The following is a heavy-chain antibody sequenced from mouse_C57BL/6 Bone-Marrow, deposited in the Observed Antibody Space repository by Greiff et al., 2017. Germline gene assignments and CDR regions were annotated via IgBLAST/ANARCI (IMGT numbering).Heavy chain of an antibody. V-gene: IGHV1-55*01. CDR2: IYPTSGLT. CDR3: ARAGPLVRSFDY. CDR1: GYTFTSYW. Sequence: QVQLQQPGAELVTPGASVKMSCKASGYTFTSYWLTWVKQRPGPGLEWIGDIYPTSGLTNYNEKFKSKAILTVDTSSNTAYMQLSSLTSEDSAVFYCARAGPLVRSFDYWGQGTTLTVSS. J-gene: IGHJ2*01. D-gene: IGHD2-14*01.